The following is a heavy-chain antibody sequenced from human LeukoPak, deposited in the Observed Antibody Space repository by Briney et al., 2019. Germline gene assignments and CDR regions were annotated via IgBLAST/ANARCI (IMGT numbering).Heavy chain of an antibody. CDR3: ARDYSIFDY. D-gene: IGHD2-21*01. Sequence: GGSLRLSCAASGFTFNSYEMNWVRQAPGKGLEWVSYISSSGTTVHYADSVKGRFTISRDNAKNSLYLQMNSLRAEDTAVYYCARDYSIFDYWGQGTLVTVSS. V-gene: IGHV3-48*03. CDR2: ISSSGTTV. CDR1: GFTFNSYE. J-gene: IGHJ4*02.